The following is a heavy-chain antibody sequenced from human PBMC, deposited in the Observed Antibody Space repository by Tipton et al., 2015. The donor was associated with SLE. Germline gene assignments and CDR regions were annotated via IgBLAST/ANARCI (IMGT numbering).Heavy chain of an antibody. V-gene: IGHV4-34*01. CDR3: ARGSTPGWFDP. J-gene: IGHJ5*02. CDR1: GGSFSDYY. CDR2: VYHRGST. Sequence: TLSLTCAVYGGSFSDYYWSWIRQPPGKGLEWIGEVYHRGSTNYNPSLKSRATISIDTSKNQFSLKLSSVTAADTALYYCARGSTPGWFDPWGQGTLVTVSS.